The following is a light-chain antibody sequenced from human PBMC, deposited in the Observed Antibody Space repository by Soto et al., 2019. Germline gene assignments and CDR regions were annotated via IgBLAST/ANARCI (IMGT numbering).Light chain of an antibody. Sequence: IQMTQSPSTLSASVGDRVTITCRASQSISTWLAWYQQKPGKAPKIMIYKASNLESGVPSRFSGSGSGTDFTLTISSLQPDDFATYYCQQYYGLWTFGQGTRVEI. V-gene: IGKV1-5*03. CDR1: QSISTW. J-gene: IGKJ1*01. CDR3: QQYYGLWT. CDR2: KAS.